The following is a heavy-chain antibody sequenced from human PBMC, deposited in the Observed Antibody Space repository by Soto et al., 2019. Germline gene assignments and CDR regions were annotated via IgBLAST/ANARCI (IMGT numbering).Heavy chain of an antibody. J-gene: IGHJ4*02. Sequence: QVQLVQSGAEVKKPGASVKVSCKVSGYTLTELSMHWVRQAPGKGLEWMGGLAPEDGETIYAQKFQGRVTMTEDTSADTAYMERSSLRSEDTAVYYCAPGPYSSSSDPYDYWGQGTLVTVSS. V-gene: IGHV1-24*01. CDR3: APGPYSSSSDPYDY. CDR2: LAPEDGET. D-gene: IGHD6-6*01. CDR1: GYTLTELS.